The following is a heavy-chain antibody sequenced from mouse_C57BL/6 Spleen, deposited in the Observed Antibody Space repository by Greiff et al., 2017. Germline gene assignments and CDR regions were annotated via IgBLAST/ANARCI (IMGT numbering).Heavy chain of an antibody. CDR3: ARGLLGYFDY. V-gene: IGHV1-53*01. CDR2: INPSNGGT. J-gene: IGHJ2*01. Sequence: QVQLKQPGPELVKPGASVQLSCKASGYTFTSYWMHWVKQRPGQGLEWIGNINPSNGGTNYTEKFKSKATLTVDKSSSTAYMQLSILTSEDSAVYYCARGLLGYFDYWGQGTTLTVSS. D-gene: IGHD1-1*01. CDR1: GYTFTSYW.